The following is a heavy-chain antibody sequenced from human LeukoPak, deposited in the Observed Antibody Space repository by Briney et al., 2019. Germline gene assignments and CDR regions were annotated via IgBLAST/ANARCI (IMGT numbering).Heavy chain of an antibody. D-gene: IGHD3-9*01. CDR3: ARVLYFDWLDAY. CDR2: ISSSGGYI. Sequence: GGSLRLSCAASGFTFSSYSMNWVRQAPGKGLEWVSSISSSGGYIYYADSAKGRFTISRDNAKSSLFLQMNSLRAEDTAVYYCARVLYFDWLDAYWGQGTLVTVSS. V-gene: IGHV3-21*01. CDR1: GFTFSSYS. J-gene: IGHJ4*02.